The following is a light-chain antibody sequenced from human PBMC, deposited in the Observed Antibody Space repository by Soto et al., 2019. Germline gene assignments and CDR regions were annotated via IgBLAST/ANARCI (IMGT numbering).Light chain of an antibody. CDR3: QQYNNLPYT. Sequence: DIQMTQSPSSLSASLGDRVTMTCQASQAISKYLHWYHQRPGKAPILVIYDASNLEAGAPSRFSGGGSGTSFTLTISSLQPEDLGTYFCQQYNNLPYTFGQGTKLDIK. CDR1: QAISKY. V-gene: IGKV1-33*01. J-gene: IGKJ2*01. CDR2: DAS.